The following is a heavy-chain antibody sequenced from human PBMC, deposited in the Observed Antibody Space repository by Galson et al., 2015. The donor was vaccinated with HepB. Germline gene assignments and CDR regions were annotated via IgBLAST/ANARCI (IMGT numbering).Heavy chain of an antibody. V-gene: IGHV3-30*18. D-gene: IGHD3-10*01. CDR1: GFAFSSHG. J-gene: IGHJ2*01. CDR3: AKEPRPRAAPWYFDL. Sequence: SLRLSCAASGFAFSSHGMHWVRQAPGKGLEWVALILDDGSEKFYGDSVKGRFSISRDNSKNAMYLQLNRARPEDAGLYYCAKEPRPRAAPWYFDLWGRGTLVTVSS. CDR2: ILDDGSEK.